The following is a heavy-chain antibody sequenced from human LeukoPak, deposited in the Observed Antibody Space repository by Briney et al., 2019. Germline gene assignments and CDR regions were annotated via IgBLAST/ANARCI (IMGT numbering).Heavy chain of an antibody. Sequence: PGGSLRLSCAASGFTFSSYAMSWVRQAPGKGLEWVSAISGSGGSAYYADSVKGRFTISRDNSKNTLYLEMNTLRAEDTAVYYCARAFGYFDSSGPLDYWGQGTLVTVSS. J-gene: IGHJ4*02. CDR1: GFTFSSYA. CDR2: ISGSGGSA. CDR3: ARAFGYFDSSGPLDY. D-gene: IGHD3-22*01. V-gene: IGHV3-23*01.